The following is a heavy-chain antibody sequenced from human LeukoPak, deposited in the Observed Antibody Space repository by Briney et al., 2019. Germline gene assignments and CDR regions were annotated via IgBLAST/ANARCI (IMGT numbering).Heavy chain of an antibody. Sequence: PSEALSLTCTVSGGSISSSHYYWGWIRQTPGTGLEWIGTIYYSGTTYYNPSLESRATISEDTSKNQFSLTLRSVTAADTAVYYCARQISDYYYYYIDVWGKGTTVTVSS. D-gene: IGHD3-10*01. J-gene: IGHJ6*03. CDR2: IYYSGTT. V-gene: IGHV4-39*01. CDR1: GGSISSSHYY. CDR3: ARQISDYYYYYIDV.